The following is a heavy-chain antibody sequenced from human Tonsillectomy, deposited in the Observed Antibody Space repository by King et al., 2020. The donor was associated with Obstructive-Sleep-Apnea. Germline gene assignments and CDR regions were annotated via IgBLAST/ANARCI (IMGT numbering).Heavy chain of an antibody. CDR3: ARVREHRRYYYDSSGYYQYFDY. CDR1: GGTFSSYA. J-gene: IGHJ4*02. CDR2: IIPIFGTA. V-gene: IGHV1-69*01. D-gene: IGHD3-22*01. Sequence: QLVQSGAEVKKPGSSVKVSCKASGGTFSSYAISWVRQAPGQGLEWMGGIIPIFGTAKYEPKFQGRVTITADESPGTAYMGLGSLRSEDTAVYYCARVREHRRYYYDSSGYYQYFDYWGQGTLVTVSS.